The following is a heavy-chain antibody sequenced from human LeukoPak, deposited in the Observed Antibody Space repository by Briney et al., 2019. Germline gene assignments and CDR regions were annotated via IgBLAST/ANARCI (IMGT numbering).Heavy chain of an antibody. V-gene: IGHV3-30*02. CDR1: GFTFSTYG. J-gene: IGHJ4*02. Sequence: PGGSLRLSCAASGFTFSTYGMHWVRQAPGKGPEWVAFIRYDGSNEYYADAAKGRFTISKDNSNNTLYLQMNSLRSEDTAMYYCAREMGILNYWGQGTLVTVSS. D-gene: IGHD1-26*01. CDR3: AREMGILNY. CDR2: IRYDGSNE.